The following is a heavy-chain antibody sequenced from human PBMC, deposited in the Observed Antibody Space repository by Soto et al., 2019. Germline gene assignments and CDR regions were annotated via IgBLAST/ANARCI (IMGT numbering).Heavy chain of an antibody. V-gene: IGHV4-59*01. CDR3: AREQIAARPAGSWFDP. Sequence: KTSETLSLTCTVSGGSISSYYWSWIRQPPGKGLEWIGYIYYSGSTNYNPSLKSRVTISVDTSKNQFSLKLSSVTAADTAVYYCAREQIAARPAGSWFDPWGQGTLVTVSS. CDR1: GGSISSYY. J-gene: IGHJ5*02. D-gene: IGHD6-6*01. CDR2: IYYSGST.